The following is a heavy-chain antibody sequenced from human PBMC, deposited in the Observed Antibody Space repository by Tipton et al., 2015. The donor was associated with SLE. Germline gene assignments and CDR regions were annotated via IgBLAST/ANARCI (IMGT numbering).Heavy chain of an antibody. J-gene: IGHJ6*02. CDR2: IYTSGST. CDR1: GGSISSGSYY. CDR3: ARGHTAMVGSLYYYGMDV. Sequence: TLSLTCTVSGGSISSGSYYWSWIRQPAGKGLEWIGYIYTSGSTSYNPSLKSRVTISVDMSRNQFSLKLSSVTAADTAVYYCARGHTAMVGSLYYYGMDVWGQGTTVTVSS. D-gene: IGHD5-18*01. V-gene: IGHV4-61*09.